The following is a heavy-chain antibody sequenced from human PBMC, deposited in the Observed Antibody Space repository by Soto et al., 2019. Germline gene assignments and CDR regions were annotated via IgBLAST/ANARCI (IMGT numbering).Heavy chain of an antibody. CDR2: ISAYNGNT. D-gene: IGHD3-16*02. CDR3: ARDGQIMITFGGVITPSSVFDI. V-gene: IGHV1-18*04. CDR1: GYTITSNG. J-gene: IGHJ3*02. Sequence: ASEKVTCKDSGYTITSNGISWVRQATIQVLEVMVWISAYNGNTNYAQKLQGRVTMTTDTSTSTAYMELRSLRSDDTAVYYCARDGQIMITFGGVITPSSVFDILVQGTMVT.